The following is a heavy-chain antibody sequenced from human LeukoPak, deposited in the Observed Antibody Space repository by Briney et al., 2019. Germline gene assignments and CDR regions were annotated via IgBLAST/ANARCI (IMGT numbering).Heavy chain of an antibody. CDR2: ISGSGGST. CDR1: AFTFSSYA. D-gene: IGHD5-12*01. CDR3: AKTSGYHGTTYYFDY. J-gene: IGHJ4*02. Sequence: PGGSLRLSCAASAFTFSSYAMSWVRQAPGKGLEWVSAISGSGGSTYYADSVKGRFTISRDNSKNTLYLQMNSLRAEDTAVYYCAKTSGYHGTTYYFDYWGQGTLVTVSS. V-gene: IGHV3-23*01.